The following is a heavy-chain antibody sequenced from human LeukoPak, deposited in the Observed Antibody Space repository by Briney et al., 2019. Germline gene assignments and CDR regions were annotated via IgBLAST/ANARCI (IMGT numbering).Heavy chain of an antibody. D-gene: IGHD3-9*01. CDR2: LSRSGNT. CDR1: GGSISSYY. V-gene: IGHV4-59*01. CDR3: ARARYVNSFYAFDI. Sequence: SETLSLTCTVSGGSISSYYWSWIRLPPGKGLEWIGYLSRSGNTNYSPSLKSRVTIFGDTSKNQFFLKLSSVTAADTAVYYCARARYVNSFYAFDIWGQGTLVTVSS. J-gene: IGHJ3*02.